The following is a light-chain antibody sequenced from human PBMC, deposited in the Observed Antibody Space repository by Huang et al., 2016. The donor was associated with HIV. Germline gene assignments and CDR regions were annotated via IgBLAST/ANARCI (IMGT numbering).Light chain of an antibody. CDR1: QAVLQNSNKENY. CDR2: WAS. Sequence: DIEMTQSPDSLTVSLGARAIISCKSSQAVLQNSNKENYLAWYQQRPGQPPKVLIYWASSRESGVPDRFSGSGSGTDFNLTISSLQPEDLAVYYCQQYYSPPYTFGQGTRLEI. CDR3: QQYYSPPYT. J-gene: IGKJ2*01. V-gene: IGKV4-1*01.